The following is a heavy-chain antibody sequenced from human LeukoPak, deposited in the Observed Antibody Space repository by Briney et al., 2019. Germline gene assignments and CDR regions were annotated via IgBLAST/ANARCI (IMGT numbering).Heavy chain of an antibody. CDR3: ARLQYSSSWEGFDY. Sequence: PSETLSLTCAVYGGSFSGYYWSWIRQPPGKGLEWIGEINHSGSTNYNPSLKSRVTISVDTSKNQFSLKLSSVTVADTAVYYCARLQYSSSWEGFDYWGQGTLVTVSS. CDR2: INHSGST. V-gene: IGHV4-34*01. CDR1: GGSFSGYY. J-gene: IGHJ4*02. D-gene: IGHD6-13*01.